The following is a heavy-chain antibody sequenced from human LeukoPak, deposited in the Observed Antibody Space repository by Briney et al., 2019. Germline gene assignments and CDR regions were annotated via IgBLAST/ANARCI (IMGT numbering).Heavy chain of an antibody. V-gene: IGHV1-18*01. CDR1: GYTFNNYG. D-gene: IGHD3-22*01. CDR3: ARDGYYDSSGHYGHFDY. CDR2: ISVYNGNT. Sequence: ASVKVSCKASGYTFNNYGISWVRQAPGQGLEWMGWISVYNGNTKYAQNLQGRVTMTTDTSPNTAYMARRSLTSDDTAVYYCARDGYYDSSGHYGHFDYWGQETLVTVSS. J-gene: IGHJ4*02.